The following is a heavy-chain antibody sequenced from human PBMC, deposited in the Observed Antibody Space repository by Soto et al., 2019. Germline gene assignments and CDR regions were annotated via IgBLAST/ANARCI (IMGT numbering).Heavy chain of an antibody. V-gene: IGHV3-48*02. D-gene: IGHD3-10*01. J-gene: IGHJ4*02. Sequence: GGSLRLSCAASGFTFSSYSMNWVRQAPGKGLEWVSYISSSSSTIYYADSVKGRFTISRDNAKNSLYLQMNSLRDEDTAVYYCARTGKYWYGSGSQDPVYYFDYWGQGTLVTVSS. CDR3: ARTGKYWYGSGSQDPVYYFDY. CDR1: GFTFSSYS. CDR2: ISSSSSTI.